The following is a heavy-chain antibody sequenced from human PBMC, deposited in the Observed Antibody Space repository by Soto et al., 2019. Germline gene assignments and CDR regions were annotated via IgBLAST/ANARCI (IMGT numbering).Heavy chain of an antibody. D-gene: IGHD3-3*01. CDR1: GFTFGTYG. CDR3: AKDSPVLRFLEWPQRLDY. J-gene: IGHJ4*02. V-gene: IGHV3-23*01. Sequence: PGGSLRLSCAAFGFTFGTYGMHWVRQAPGKGLDGVAAIIGSGSSKYYADSVKGRFTISRDNSKSTLYLQMNSLRAEDTAVYFCAKDSPVLRFLEWPQRLDYWGQGTLVT. CDR2: IIGSGSSK.